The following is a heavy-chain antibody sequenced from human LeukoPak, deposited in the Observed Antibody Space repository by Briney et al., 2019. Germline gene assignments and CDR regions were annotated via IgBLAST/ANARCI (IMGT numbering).Heavy chain of an antibody. Sequence: GGSLRLSCAASGFTVSSNYMSWVRQAPGKGLEWVSVICSGGSTYYADSVKGRFTISRDNSKNTLYLQMNSLRAEDTAVYYCARDVPPPDFWSGYYHRTNAFDIWGQGTMVTVSS. CDR3: ARDVPPPDFWSGYYHRTNAFDI. V-gene: IGHV3-53*01. CDR2: ICSGGST. D-gene: IGHD3-3*01. J-gene: IGHJ3*02. CDR1: GFTVSSNY.